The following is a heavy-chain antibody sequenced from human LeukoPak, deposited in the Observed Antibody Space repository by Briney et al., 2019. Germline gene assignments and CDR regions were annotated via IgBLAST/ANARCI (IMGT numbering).Heavy chain of an antibody. CDR1: GFTFSSYG. CDR2: IRYDGSNK. CDR3: AKDEVTFAPLYYYYMDV. Sequence: GGSLRLSCAASGFTFSSYGMHWVRQAPGKGLEWVAFIRYDGSNKYYADSVKGRFTISRDNSKNTLYLQMNSLRAEDTAVYYCAKDEVTFAPLYYYYMDVWGKGTKVTVSS. V-gene: IGHV3-30*02. D-gene: IGHD2-21*02. J-gene: IGHJ6*03.